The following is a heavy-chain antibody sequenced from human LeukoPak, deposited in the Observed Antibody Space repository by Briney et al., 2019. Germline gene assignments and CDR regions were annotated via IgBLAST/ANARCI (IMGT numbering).Heavy chain of an antibody. V-gene: IGHV1-2*06. CDR2: INPNSGNT. Sequence: ASVKVSCKASGYTFTGYYMHWVRQAPGQGLEWMGRINPNSGNTNYAQKLQGRVTMTTDTSTSTAYMELRSLRSDDTAVYYCAREWLDYWGQGTLVTVSS. J-gene: IGHJ4*02. CDR3: AREWLDY. CDR1: GYTFTGYY.